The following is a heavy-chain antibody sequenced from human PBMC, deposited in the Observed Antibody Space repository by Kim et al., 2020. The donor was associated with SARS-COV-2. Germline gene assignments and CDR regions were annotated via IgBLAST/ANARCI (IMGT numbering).Heavy chain of an antibody. CDR3: ARRVVPAAIPGVWWFDP. Sequence: SETLSLTCAVYGGSFSGYYWSWIRQPPGKGLEWIGEINHSGSTNYNPSLKSRVTISVDTSKNQFSLKPSSVTAADTAVYYCARRVVPAAIPGVWWFDPWGQGTLVTVSS. J-gene: IGHJ5*02. CDR1: GGSFSGYY. V-gene: IGHV4-34*01. CDR2: INHSGST. D-gene: IGHD2-2*02.